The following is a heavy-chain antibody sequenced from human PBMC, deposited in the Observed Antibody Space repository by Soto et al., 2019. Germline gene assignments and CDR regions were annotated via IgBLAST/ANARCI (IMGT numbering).Heavy chain of an antibody. CDR2: ISGSGGTT. V-gene: IGHV3-23*01. Sequence: PGGSLRLSCAASGFTFSSYAMSWVRQASGKGLEWVSAISGSGGTTYYADSVKGRFTISRDNSKNTLHLQMDSLRAEDTAVYYCARDDVLCDGGRCYGVPLDGWGKGTTVTVSS. D-gene: IGHD2-15*01. CDR1: GFTFSSYA. J-gene: IGHJ6*04. CDR3: ARDDVLCDGGRCYGVPLDG.